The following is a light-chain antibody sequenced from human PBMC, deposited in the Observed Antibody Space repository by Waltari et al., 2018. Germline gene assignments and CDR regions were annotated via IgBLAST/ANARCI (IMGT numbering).Light chain of an antibody. CDR1: QSVSSSY. CDR2: GAS. Sequence: EIVLTQSPGTLSLSPRERATLSCRASQSVSSSYLAWYQQTPGQAPRLLIYGASSRATGIPDRFSGSGSGTDFTLTISRLEPEDFAVYYCQQYGSSPMYTFGQGTKLEIK. J-gene: IGKJ2*01. V-gene: IGKV3-20*01. CDR3: QQYGSSPMYT.